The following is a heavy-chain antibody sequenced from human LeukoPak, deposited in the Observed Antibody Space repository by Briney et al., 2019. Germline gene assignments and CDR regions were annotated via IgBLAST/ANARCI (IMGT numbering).Heavy chain of an antibody. Sequence: GGSLRLSCAASGFTVSSTYMSWVRQTPGKGLEWVANIKEDGSQKYYADSVMGRFTISRDNAENSLYLQLNSLRAEDTAMYYCAGDRGYLQFDYWGQGTLVTVSS. J-gene: IGHJ4*02. D-gene: IGHD3-10*01. CDR2: IKEDGSQK. CDR1: GFTVSSTY. CDR3: AGDRGYLQFDY. V-gene: IGHV3-7*03.